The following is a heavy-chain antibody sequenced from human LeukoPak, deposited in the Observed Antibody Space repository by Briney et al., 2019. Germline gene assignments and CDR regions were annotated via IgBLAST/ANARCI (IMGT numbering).Heavy chain of an antibody. CDR2: IYYSGSS. D-gene: IGHD6-13*01. J-gene: IGHJ4*02. V-gene: IGHV4-59*01. CDR3: ARGWPSFDY. Sequence: SETLSLTCNVSGASMSSNYWSWIRQPPGKGLEWIGHIYYSGSSNYNPSLKSRVTISVDTSKNQFSLKLSSVTAADTAVYYCARGWPSFDYWGQGTLVTVSS. CDR1: GASMSSNY.